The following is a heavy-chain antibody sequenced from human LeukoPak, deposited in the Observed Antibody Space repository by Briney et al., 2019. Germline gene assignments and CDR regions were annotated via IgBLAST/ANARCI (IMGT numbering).Heavy chain of an antibody. CDR3: ARAARVRSNDAFDL. Sequence: GGSLRLSCAASGLAFSTYWMTWVRQAPGKGLEWVANIKEDGSERSYVDSVRGRFTISRDNAKNSLYLQMNSLGVEGTAVYYCARAARVRSNDAFDLWGQGTLVTVSS. V-gene: IGHV3-7*01. J-gene: IGHJ3*01. D-gene: IGHD6-6*01. CDR1: GLAFSTYW. CDR2: IKEDGSER.